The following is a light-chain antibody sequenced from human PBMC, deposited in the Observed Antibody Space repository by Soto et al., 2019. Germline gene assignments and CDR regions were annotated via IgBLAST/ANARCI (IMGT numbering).Light chain of an antibody. V-gene: IGKV1-27*01. CDR3: QKYNSAPLT. Sequence: IQITPSPSTLSGSVSERFTITCRASQGISNYLAWYQQKPGKVPKLLIYAASTLQSGVPSRFSGSGSGTDFTLTISSLQPEDVATYYCQKYNSAPLTFGGGTKVDIK. CDR2: AAS. CDR1: QGISNY. J-gene: IGKJ4*01.